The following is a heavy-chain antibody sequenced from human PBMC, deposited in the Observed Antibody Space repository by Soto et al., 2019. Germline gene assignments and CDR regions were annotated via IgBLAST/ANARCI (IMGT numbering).Heavy chain of an antibody. CDR2: IYWDDDK. D-gene: IGHD2-15*01. CDR1: GFSLSSSGVG. Sequence: QITLKESGPTLVKPTQTLTLTCTFSGFSLSSSGVGVGWIRQPPGKALEWLTFIYWDDDKRYSQSLKSSHTNPKDPSKNHVVLTLTNMDPVDTATYYCARHVVAGITYSFHSWGQGTLLTVSS. CDR3: ARHVVAGITYSFHS. V-gene: IGHV2-5*02. J-gene: IGHJ1*01.